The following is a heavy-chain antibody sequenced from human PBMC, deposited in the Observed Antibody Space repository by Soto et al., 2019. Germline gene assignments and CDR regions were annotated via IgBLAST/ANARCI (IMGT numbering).Heavy chain of an antibody. J-gene: IGHJ6*02. V-gene: IGHV4-34*01. D-gene: IGHD3-10*01. CDR1: GGSFSGYY. CDR3: ARARITMVRGVIIYPPYYYYGMDV. CDR2: INHSGST. Sequence: SETLSLTCAVYGGSFSGYYWSWIRQPPGKGLEWIGEINHSGSTNYNPSLKSRVTISVDTSKNQFSLKLSSVTAADTAVYYCARARITMVRGVIIYPPYYYYGMDVWGQGTTVTVSS.